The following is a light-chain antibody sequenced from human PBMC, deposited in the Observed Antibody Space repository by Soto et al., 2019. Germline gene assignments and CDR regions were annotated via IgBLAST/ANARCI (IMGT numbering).Light chain of an antibody. Sequence: DIQKRQSPSSLSASVGARDTITRQASQNINNYLNWYQQKPGRDPKLLIYDASNLEAGVPSRFRGSGSGTDFTLTISRLQPEDIATYYCQQYENLPTVGKGTRLEIK. CDR2: DAS. J-gene: IGKJ5*01. CDR1: QNINNY. V-gene: IGKV1-33*01. CDR3: QQYENLPT.